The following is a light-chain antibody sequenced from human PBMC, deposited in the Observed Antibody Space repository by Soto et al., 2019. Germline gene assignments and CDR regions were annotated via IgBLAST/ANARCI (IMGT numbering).Light chain of an antibody. J-gene: IGLJ2*01. CDR3: QSFDSSTVV. CDR1: SGSIVSNS. Sequence: NFMLTQPHSVSASPGKTVTISCTRSSGSIVSNSVQWYQQRPGSSATTVIHEDYQRPSGVPDRFSGSIDSSSNSASLTISRLKTEDEADYYCQSFDSSTVVFGGGTKLTVL. V-gene: IGLV6-57*01. CDR2: EDY.